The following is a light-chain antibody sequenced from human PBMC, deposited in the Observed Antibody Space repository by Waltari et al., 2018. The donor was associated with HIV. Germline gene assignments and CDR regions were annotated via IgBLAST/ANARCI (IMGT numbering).Light chain of an antibody. Sequence: SSELTQDPTVSVALGQTVMITCQGDSLRTFYARWYQQKPGQAPLLVIYDKNNRPSGIPDRFSGSSSGNTASLTITGAQAEDEADYYCKSRDSSGKQVLFGGGTKLTVL. J-gene: IGLJ2*01. CDR1: SLRTFY. CDR3: KSRDSSGKQVL. CDR2: DKN. V-gene: IGLV3-19*01.